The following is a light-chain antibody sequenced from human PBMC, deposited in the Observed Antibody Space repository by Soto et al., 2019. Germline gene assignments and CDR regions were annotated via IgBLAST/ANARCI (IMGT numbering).Light chain of an antibody. CDR1: SSDIGDYNY. Sequence: QFALTQPPSASGALGQSVTISCTGTSSDIGDYNYVSWYQQHAGKAPKLMIYEVSQRPSGVPDRFSGSKSGNTASLTVSGLQAEDEADYYCGSYVGSKSFVCGGGTKVTVL. V-gene: IGLV2-8*01. CDR2: EVS. J-gene: IGLJ3*02. CDR3: GSYVGSKSFV.